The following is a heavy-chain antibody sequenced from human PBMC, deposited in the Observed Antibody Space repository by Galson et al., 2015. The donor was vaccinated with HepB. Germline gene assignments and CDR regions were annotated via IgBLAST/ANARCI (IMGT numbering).Heavy chain of an antibody. CDR3: AKGGPGRITMKRNRSLGVDP. CDR1: GFSFSNYA. CDR2: ISYDGSFK. Sequence: SLRLSCASSGFSFSNYAIHWVRQAPGKGLEWMAVISYDGSFKYYSDSVKGRFTVSRDPSRSILYLQMNSLRVDDTAVYYCAKGGPGRITMKRNRSLGVDPWGQGTLVIVSS. J-gene: IGHJ5*02. D-gene: IGHD3-3*02. V-gene: IGHV3-30*18.